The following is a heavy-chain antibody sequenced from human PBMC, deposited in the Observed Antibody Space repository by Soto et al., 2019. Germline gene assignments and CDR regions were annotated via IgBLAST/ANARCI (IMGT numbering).Heavy chain of an antibody. CDR2: ISSSGSTI. D-gene: IGHD3-10*01. J-gene: IGHJ5*02. V-gene: IGHV3-48*04. CDR1: GFTFSSYA. Sequence: GGSLRLSCAASGFTFSSYAMYWVRQAPGKGLEWVSYISSSGSTIYYADSVKGRFTISRDNAKNSLYLQMNSLRAEDTAVYYCARVRYYDSGSSINWFDPWGQGTLVTVSS. CDR3: ARVRYYDSGSSINWFDP.